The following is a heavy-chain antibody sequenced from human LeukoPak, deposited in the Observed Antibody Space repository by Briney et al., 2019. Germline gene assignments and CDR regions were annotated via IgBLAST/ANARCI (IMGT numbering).Heavy chain of an antibody. Sequence: QSGGSLRLSCAASGFDFNIYSMDWVRQAPGKGLEWVAYIKSNSDTIYYADSVKGRFTISRDNAKNSLYLQMNSLRAEDTAVYYCARERGCCSGTTCYGFDYWGQGTLVTVSS. D-gene: IGHD2-2*01. J-gene: IGHJ4*02. CDR2: IKSNSDTI. CDR1: GFDFNIYS. CDR3: ARERGCCSGTTCYGFDY. V-gene: IGHV3-48*01.